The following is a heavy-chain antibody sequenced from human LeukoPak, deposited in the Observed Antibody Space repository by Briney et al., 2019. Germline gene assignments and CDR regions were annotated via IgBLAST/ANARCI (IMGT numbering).Heavy chain of an antibody. D-gene: IGHD3-22*01. V-gene: IGHV4-30-2*01. J-gene: IGHJ5*02. CDR1: GGSISSGGYY. CDR3: ARYRFYYDSSGYYYPPLQNWFDP. Sequence: PSETLSLTCTVAGGSISSGGYYWSWIRQPPGKGLEWIGYIYHSGSTYYNPSLKSRVTISVDRSKNQFSLKLSSVTAADTAVYYCARYRFYYDSSGYYYPPLQNWFDPWGQGTLVTVSS. CDR2: IYHSGST.